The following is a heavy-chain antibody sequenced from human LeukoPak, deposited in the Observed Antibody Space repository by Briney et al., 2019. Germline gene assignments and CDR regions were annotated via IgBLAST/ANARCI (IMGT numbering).Heavy chain of an antibody. J-gene: IGHJ3*02. CDR2: IYYSGST. Sequence: PSETLSLTCTVSGGSISSYYWSCIRQPPGKGLEWIGNIYYSGSTNYNPSLKSRVTISIDTSKNHFSLKLSSVTAADTAVYYCARRAATVVTHDAFDIWGQGTMVTVSS. CDR1: GGSISSYY. V-gene: IGHV4-59*08. CDR3: ARRAATVVTHDAFDI. D-gene: IGHD4-23*01.